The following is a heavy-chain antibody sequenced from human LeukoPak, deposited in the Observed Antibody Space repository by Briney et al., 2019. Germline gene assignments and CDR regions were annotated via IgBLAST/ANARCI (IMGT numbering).Heavy chain of an antibody. CDR3: ASGVKTTWFDY. Sequence: SETLSLTCTVSGGSISSYYWSWIRQPPGKGLEWIGYIYYSGSTNYNPSLKSRVTISVDRSRNQFSLKLSSVTAADTAVYYCASGVKTTWFDYWGQGTLVTVSS. V-gene: IGHV4-59*01. D-gene: IGHD1-1*01. CDR2: IYYSGST. J-gene: IGHJ4*02. CDR1: GGSISSYY.